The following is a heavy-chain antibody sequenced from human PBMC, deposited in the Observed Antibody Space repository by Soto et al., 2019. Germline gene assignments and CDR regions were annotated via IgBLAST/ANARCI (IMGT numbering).Heavy chain of an antibody. CDR3: IQSRCGGDCLQSYASHYYYGMDV. V-gene: IGHV2-5*02. CDR1: GFALSTSGVG. Sequence: GSGPTRVNPTQTLTLTCTFSGFALSTSGVGVGWIRQPPGKALEWLALIYWDDDKRYSPSLRSRPTISKDTSKNQVVLTMTNMDPVDTATYYCIQSRCGGDCLQSYASHYYYGMDVWGQGTTVTVSS. J-gene: IGHJ6*02. D-gene: IGHD2-21*02. CDR2: IYWDDDK.